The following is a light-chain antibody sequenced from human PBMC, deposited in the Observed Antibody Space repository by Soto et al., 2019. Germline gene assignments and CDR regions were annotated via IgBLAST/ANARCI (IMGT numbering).Light chain of an antibody. J-gene: IGKJ2*01. CDR3: LQDYNYPRT. Sequence: AIRMTQFPASLSASVGDRVTITCRASQGIRDELGWYQQKPGKAPKLLLDGAFRLENGLPSRFSGSGFGTDISLTIYSLRPEDSATYFCLQDYNYPRTFGQGTKLQIK. CDR2: GAF. V-gene: IGKV1-6*01. CDR1: QGIRDE.